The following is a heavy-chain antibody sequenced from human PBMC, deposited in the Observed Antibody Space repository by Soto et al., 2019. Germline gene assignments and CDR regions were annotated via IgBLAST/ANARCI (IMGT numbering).Heavy chain of an antibody. J-gene: IGHJ2*01. Sequence: QLLESGGGLAQPGGSLRLSCEASGFAFSRNAINWVRQAPGKGLEWVSSVSADGGRTYYAESVKGRFTVSRDNSKNTVFLQMNTLSAEDSAIYFCVKDQTGDLVWYFDLWGRGTLVTVSS. CDR2: VSADGGRT. CDR3: VKDQTGDLVWYFDL. D-gene: IGHD7-27*01. CDR1: GFAFSRNA. V-gene: IGHV3-23*01.